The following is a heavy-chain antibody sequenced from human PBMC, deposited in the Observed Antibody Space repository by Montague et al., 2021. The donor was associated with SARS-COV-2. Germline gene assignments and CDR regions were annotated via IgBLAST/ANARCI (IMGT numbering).Heavy chain of an antibody. CDR1: GGSFNDYY. CDR3: ARGHQGVAMIVVVMIGAEYYFDY. J-gene: IGHJ4*02. Sequence: SVPLSLPFSVYGGSFNDYYWSWIRQPPGKGLEWIGEINHGGITNYSPSLKSRVTISADTSKNQFSLKMKSVTAADTANYYCARGHQGVAMIVVVMIGAEYYFDYWGQGSLVTVSS. CDR2: INHGGIT. D-gene: IGHD3-22*01. V-gene: IGHV4-34*01.